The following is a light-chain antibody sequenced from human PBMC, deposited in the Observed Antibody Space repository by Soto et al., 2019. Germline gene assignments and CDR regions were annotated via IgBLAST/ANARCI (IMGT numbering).Light chain of an antibody. CDR2: GAS. CDR3: QHYGRSPIT. Sequence: EIVLTQSPGTLSLSPGERATLSCRASQSVNSRLAWYQHKPGQAPRLLISGASSRATGIPDRFSGSGSATDFTLTISRLEPEDFALYYCQHYGRSPITFGQETRLEIK. CDR1: QSVNSR. V-gene: IGKV3-20*01. J-gene: IGKJ5*01.